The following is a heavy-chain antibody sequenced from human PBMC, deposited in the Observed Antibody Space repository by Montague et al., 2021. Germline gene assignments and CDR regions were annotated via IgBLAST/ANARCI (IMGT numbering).Heavy chain of an antibody. CDR3: ARRLGIRSPFDD. CDR2: IYDSGTT. V-gene: IGHV4-59*08. CDR1: GGSISEFY. J-gene: IGHJ4*02. Sequence: SETLSLTCTVPGGSISEFYWSWIRRSPEKGLEWIGYIYDSGTTNYNPSLKSRVTISADTSMNQFSLNLRSVTAADTAVYFCARRLGIRSPFDDWGQGTLVAVSS. D-gene: IGHD7-27*01.